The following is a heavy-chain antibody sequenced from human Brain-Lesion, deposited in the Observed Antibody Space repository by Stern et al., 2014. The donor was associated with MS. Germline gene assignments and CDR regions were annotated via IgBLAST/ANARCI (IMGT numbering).Heavy chain of an antibody. CDR2: VYYSGNT. D-gene: IGHD5-18*01. Sequence: QMQLVESGPGLVKPSDTLSLTCSVSGDSLSSSTFYWGWIRQPPGKGPEWIGRVYYSGNTYYHPSLKSRVTISVDKSKTQFSLRLTSVTAADTAVYYCARHQLGYGYAYLRYWGQGTLVTVSS. CDR1: GDSLSSSTFY. CDR3: ARHQLGYGYAYLRY. V-gene: IGHV4-39*01. J-gene: IGHJ4*02.